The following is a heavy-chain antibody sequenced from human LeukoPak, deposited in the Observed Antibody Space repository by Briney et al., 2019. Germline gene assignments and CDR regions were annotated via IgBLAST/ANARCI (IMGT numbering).Heavy chain of an antibody. CDR1: GFSVSSSY. CDR3: AREVISIPSYFDS. V-gene: IGHV3-53*01. Sequence: GGSLRLSCAASGFSVSSSYMYWVRQAPGKGLEWVSFFHRGDTTYYAESVRGRFTISRDNSKNTLYLLMNSLIPEDTAVYYCAREVISIPSYFDSWGQGTLVTVSS. CDR2: FHRGDTT. D-gene: IGHD2-21*01. J-gene: IGHJ4*02.